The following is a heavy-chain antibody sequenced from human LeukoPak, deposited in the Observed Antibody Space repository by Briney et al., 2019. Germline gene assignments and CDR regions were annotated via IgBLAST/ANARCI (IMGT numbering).Heavy chain of an antibody. CDR1: GISISSYA. CDR3: AREHGDYEYFQH. D-gene: IGHD4-17*01. CDR2: ISISGGST. J-gene: IGHJ1*01. Sequence: PGESLRLSCAASGISISSYAMSWVRQAPGKGLEWVSGISISGGSTSYADSVKGRFTISRDNAKNSLYLQMNSLRAEDTAVYYCAREHGDYEYFQHWGQGTLVTVSS. V-gene: IGHV3-23*01.